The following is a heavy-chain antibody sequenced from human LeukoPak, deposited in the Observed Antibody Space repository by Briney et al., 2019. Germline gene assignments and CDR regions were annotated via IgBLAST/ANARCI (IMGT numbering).Heavy chain of an antibody. CDR3: AFNWNDGDAFDI. V-gene: IGHV6-1*01. CDR2: TYYRAKWYN. J-gene: IGHJ3*02. D-gene: IGHD1-20*01. Sequence: SQTLSLTCAISGDTVSRNTAGWNWFRQSPSRGLEWLGRTYYRAKWYNDYGVSVKSRIIINPDTSKNQFSLQLNSVTPEDTAVYYCAFNWNDGDAFDIWGQGTMVTVSS. CDR1: GDTVSRNTAG.